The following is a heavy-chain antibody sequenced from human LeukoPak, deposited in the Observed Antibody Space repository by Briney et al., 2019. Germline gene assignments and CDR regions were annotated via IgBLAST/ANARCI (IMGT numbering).Heavy chain of an antibody. D-gene: IGHD6-19*01. CDR2: INHSGST. CDR3: ARGSIAVAGTFDY. J-gene: IGHJ4*02. CDR1: GGSFSGYY. Sequence: SETLSLTCAVYGGSFSGYYWSWIRQPPGKGLEWIGEINHSGSTNYNPSLKSRVTISVDTSKNQFSLKLSSVTAADTAVYYCARGSIAVAGTFDYWGQGTLVTVSS. V-gene: IGHV4-34*01.